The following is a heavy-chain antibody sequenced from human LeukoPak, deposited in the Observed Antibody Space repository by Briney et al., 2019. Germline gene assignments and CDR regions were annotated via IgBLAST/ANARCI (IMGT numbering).Heavy chain of an antibody. J-gene: IGHJ4*02. D-gene: IGHD3-10*01. CDR2: INPNSGGT. V-gene: IGHV1-2*02. Sequence: ASVKVSCKASGYTFTGYYMHWVRQAPGQGLEWMGWINPNSGGTNYAQKFQGRVTMTRDTSISTAYMELSRLRSDDTAVYYCARVFGDSPTYYFDYWGQGTLVTVSP. CDR3: ARVFGDSPTYYFDY. CDR1: GYTFTGYY.